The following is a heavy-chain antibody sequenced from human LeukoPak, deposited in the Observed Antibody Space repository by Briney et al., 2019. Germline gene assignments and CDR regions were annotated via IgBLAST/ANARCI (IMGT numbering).Heavy chain of an antibody. Sequence: GESLKISCKGSGYSFTSYWIGWVRQMPGKGLEWMGIIYPGDSDTRYSSSFQGQVTISADKSISTAYLQWSSLKASDTAMYYCASASFVDGSGLGYWGQGTLVTVSS. CDR1: GYSFTSYW. D-gene: IGHD6-19*01. J-gene: IGHJ4*02. CDR3: ASASFVDGSGLGY. CDR2: IYPGDSDT. V-gene: IGHV5-51*01.